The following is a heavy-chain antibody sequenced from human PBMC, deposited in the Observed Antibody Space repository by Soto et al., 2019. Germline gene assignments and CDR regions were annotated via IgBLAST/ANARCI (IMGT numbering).Heavy chain of an antibody. CDR1: GITFTTYA. Sequence: GSLRLSCTVTGITFTTYAMTWVRQVPGKGLEWVSGITGSSSMTSYADSVQGRFTISRDNAKNSLYLQMNSLRAEDTAVYYCARDAFQQLHYWGQGTLVTVSS. CDR2: ITGSSSMT. D-gene: IGHD6-13*01. V-gene: IGHV3-21*01. CDR3: ARDAFQQLHY. J-gene: IGHJ4*02.